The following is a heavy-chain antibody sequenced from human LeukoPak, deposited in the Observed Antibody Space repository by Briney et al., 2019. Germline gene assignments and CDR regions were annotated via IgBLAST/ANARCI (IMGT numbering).Heavy chain of an antibody. D-gene: IGHD6-13*01. Sequence: GGSLRLSCAASGFTFSSYAMSWVRQAPEKGLEWVSAISGSGGFTYYADSVKGRFTFSRDNSKNTVYLQMNSLRAEDTAVYYCAKTRPLDSSSWSHGDYWGQGTLVTVSS. V-gene: IGHV3-23*01. CDR2: ISGSGGFT. J-gene: IGHJ4*02. CDR3: AKTRPLDSSSWSHGDY. CDR1: GFTFSSYA.